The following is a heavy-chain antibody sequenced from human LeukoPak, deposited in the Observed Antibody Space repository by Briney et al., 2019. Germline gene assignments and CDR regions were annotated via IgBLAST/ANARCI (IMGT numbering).Heavy chain of an antibody. J-gene: IGHJ3*02. V-gene: IGHV3-21*01. Sequence: GGSLRLSCAASGFTFSSYSMNWVPQAPGKGLEWVSSISSSSSYIYYADSVKGRFTISRDNAKNSLYLQMNSLRAEDTAVYYCARSSMTSGAFDIWGQGTMVTVSS. D-gene: IGHD2/OR15-2a*01. CDR2: ISSSSSYI. CDR3: ARSSMTSGAFDI. CDR1: GFTFSSYS.